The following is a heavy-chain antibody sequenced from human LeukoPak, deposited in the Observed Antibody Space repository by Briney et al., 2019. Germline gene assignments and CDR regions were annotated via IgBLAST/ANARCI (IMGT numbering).Heavy chain of an antibody. CDR2: IYHSGTT. V-gene: IGHV4-38-2*02. CDR3: ARVWAPGYYYYMDV. CDR1: GYSISSGYY. D-gene: IGHD3-16*01. J-gene: IGHJ6*03. Sequence: PSETLSLTCTVSGYSISSGYYWGWIRQPPGKGLEWIALIYHSGTTYYNPSLKSRVTISVDTSKNQFSLKLSSVTAADTAVYYCARVWAPGYYYYMDVGGKGTTVTVSS.